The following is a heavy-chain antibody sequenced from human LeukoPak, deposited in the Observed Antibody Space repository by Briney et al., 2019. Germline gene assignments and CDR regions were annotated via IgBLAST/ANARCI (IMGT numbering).Heavy chain of an antibody. CDR1: GGSISSSSYY. D-gene: IGHD5-12*01. CDR2: IYYSGST. Sequence: PSETLSLTCTVSGGSISSSSYYWGWIRQPPGKGLEWIGSIYYSGSTYYNPSLKSRVTMSVDTSKNQFSLKLSSVTAADTAVYYCASGGLSGYDWGLYYFDYWGQGTLVTVSS. V-gene: IGHV4-39*07. CDR3: ASGGLSGYDWGLYYFDY. J-gene: IGHJ4*02.